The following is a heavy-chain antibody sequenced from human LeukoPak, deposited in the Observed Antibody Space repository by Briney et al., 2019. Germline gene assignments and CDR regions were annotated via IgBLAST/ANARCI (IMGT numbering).Heavy chain of an antibody. CDR2: IYTSGST. CDR3: ATLTGGDDAFDI. J-gene: IGHJ3*02. D-gene: IGHD4-23*01. CDR1: GGSISSGSYY. V-gene: IGHV4-61*02. Sequence: SETLSLTCTVSGGSISSGSYYWSWIRQPAGKGLEWIGRIYTSGSTNYNPSLKSRVTISVDTSKNQFSLKLNSVTAADTAVYYCATLTGGDDAFDIWGQGTMVTVSS.